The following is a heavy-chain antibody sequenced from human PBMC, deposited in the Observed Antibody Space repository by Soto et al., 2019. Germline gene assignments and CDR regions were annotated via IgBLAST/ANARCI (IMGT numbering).Heavy chain of an antibody. CDR1: GFAFSSFS. J-gene: IGHJ6*02. D-gene: IGHD2-21*01. CDR3: TRDPRRGAISHTYGMDV. CDR2: ISSTTTTI. V-gene: IGHV3-48*02. Sequence: LQLVESGGGLVQPGGSLRLSCAASGFAFSSFSMNWVRQAPGKGLEWISYISSTTTTIYYADSVKGRLTISRDSAENSLYLQMTSLRDEDTAVYYCTRDPRRGAISHTYGMDVWGHGTTVTVSS.